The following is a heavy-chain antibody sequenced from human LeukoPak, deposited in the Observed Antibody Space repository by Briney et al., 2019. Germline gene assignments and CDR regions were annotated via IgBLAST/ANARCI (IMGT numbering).Heavy chain of an antibody. D-gene: IGHD3-3*01. Sequence: ASVKVSCKASGNTFTNNGISWVRQAPGQGLEWMGWINPNSGGTNYAQKFQGRVTMTRDTSISTAYMELSRLRSDDTAVYYCASGFLGDQHDYWGQGTLVTVSS. CDR3: ASGFLGDQHDY. CDR1: GNTFTNNG. J-gene: IGHJ4*02. CDR2: INPNSGGT. V-gene: IGHV1-2*02.